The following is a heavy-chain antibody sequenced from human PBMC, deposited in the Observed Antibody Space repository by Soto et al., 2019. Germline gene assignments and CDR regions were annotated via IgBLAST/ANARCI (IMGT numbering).Heavy chain of an antibody. J-gene: IGHJ6*02. CDR1: GLTFSHYS. D-gene: IGHD2-2*01. CDR3: ARGPIVVVPAARSKYYGMVV. V-gene: IGHV3-21*01. CDR2: ISGGGTYR. Sequence: PGGSLRLSCAASGLTFSHYSMNWVRQAPGKGLEWVSSISGGGTYRYYAESVKGRFTISRDNSKNTLYLQMNSLRAEDTAVYYCARGPIVVVPAARSKYYGMVVWGQGTTVTLSS.